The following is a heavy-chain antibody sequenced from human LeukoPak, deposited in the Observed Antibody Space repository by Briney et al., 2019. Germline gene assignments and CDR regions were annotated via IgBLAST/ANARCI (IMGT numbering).Heavy chain of an antibody. V-gene: IGHV7-4-1*02. CDR1: GYTFSSCA. J-gene: IGHJ4*02. CDR3: AIPPSDSSGYFSY. Sequence: GASVKVSCKASGYTFSSCAINWVRQAPGQGLEYMGWIDTKTGNPTYAQGFTGRFVFSLDTSVRTAYLQISSLKAEDTAVYYCAIPPSDSSGYFSYWGPGALVTVSS. CDR2: IDTKTGNP. D-gene: IGHD3-22*01.